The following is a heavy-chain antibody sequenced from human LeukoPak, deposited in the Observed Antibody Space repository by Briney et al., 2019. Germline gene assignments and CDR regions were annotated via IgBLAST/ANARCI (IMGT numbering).Heavy chain of an antibody. Sequence: GGSLRLSCTASGFPFIEYSMNWVRQVPGKGLEWIAYIGIDSGKTRYADSVRGRFTISADKTRNSLYQQMNSLRVEDTAVYFCARDHNYAFDNWGQGTLVSVAS. CDR2: IGIDSGKT. CDR1: GFPFIEYS. D-gene: IGHD1-1*01. CDR3: ARDHNYAFDN. J-gene: IGHJ4*02. V-gene: IGHV3-48*01.